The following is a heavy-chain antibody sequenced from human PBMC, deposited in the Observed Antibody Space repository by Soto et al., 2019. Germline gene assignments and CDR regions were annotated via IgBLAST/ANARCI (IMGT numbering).Heavy chain of an antibody. V-gene: IGHV1-46*04. CDR3: SRALAAGDY. D-gene: IGHD2-15*01. J-gene: IGHJ4*02. Sequence: QVQLVQSGAEMKKPGASVKLSCKASGYTFINYYIHWVRQAPGQGLEWMGIFNPTSGSTNYAQKLQGRVTLTMATSTRTVYMELSSLRFDDTAVYYCSRALAAGDYWGQGTLVTVSS. CDR1: GYTFINYY. CDR2: FNPTSGST.